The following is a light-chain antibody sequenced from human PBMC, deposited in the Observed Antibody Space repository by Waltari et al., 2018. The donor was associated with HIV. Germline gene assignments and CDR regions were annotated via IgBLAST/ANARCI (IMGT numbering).Light chain of an antibody. Sequence: DIVMTQSPDSLAVSMGATATINCKPSQSLLYSANNKNYVAWSQQKPGQPPKLLIYWAYARESGVPDRFSGSGSWTDFTLTISSLQADDVAIYYCHQYFSAPWTFGQGTKVEIK. J-gene: IGKJ1*01. CDR3: HQYFSAPWT. V-gene: IGKV4-1*01. CDR1: QSLLYSANNKNY. CDR2: WAY.